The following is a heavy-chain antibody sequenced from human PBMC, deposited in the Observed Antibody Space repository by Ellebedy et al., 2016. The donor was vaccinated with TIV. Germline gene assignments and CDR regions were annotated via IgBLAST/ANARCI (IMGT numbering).Heavy chain of an antibody. V-gene: IGHV4-34*01. Sequence: MPSETLSLTCAVYGGSFDPSYWNWIRQPPGKGLEWIGEINHSGTTTYSPSLRSRATISLDTSKNELSLEVTSVTAADTAMYYCVWGSYYDYWGQGTPVSVSS. J-gene: IGHJ4*02. CDR3: VWGSYYDY. CDR1: GGSFDPSY. D-gene: IGHD3-16*01. CDR2: INHSGTT.